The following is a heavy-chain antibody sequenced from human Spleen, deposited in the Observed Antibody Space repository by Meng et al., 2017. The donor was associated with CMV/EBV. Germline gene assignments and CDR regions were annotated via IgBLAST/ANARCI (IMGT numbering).Heavy chain of an antibody. CDR1: GFPFNTYA. CDR3: ARSGRGYHKFSYLDY. D-gene: IGHD5-12*01. J-gene: IGHJ4*02. CDR2: ISHDGDYK. Sequence: GGSLRLSCAASGFPFNTYAVYWVRQAPGKGLEWVAVISHDGDYKFYADSVKGRFTISRDNSKNTLYMQMNSLRAEDTAIYYCARSGRGYHKFSYLDYWGQGTLVTAPQ. V-gene: IGHV3-30-3*01.